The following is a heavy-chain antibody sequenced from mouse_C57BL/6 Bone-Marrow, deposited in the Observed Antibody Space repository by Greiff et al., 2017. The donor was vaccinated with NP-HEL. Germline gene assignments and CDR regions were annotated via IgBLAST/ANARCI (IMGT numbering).Heavy chain of an antibody. V-gene: IGHV1-50*01. CDR2: IDPSDSYT. CDR1: GYTFTSYW. D-gene: IGHD1-1*01. J-gene: IGHJ2*01. Sequence: VQLQQPGAELVKPGASVKLSCKASGYTFTSYWMQWVKQRPGQGLEWIGEIDPSDSYTNYNQKFKGKATLTVDTSSSTAYMQLSSLTSEDSAVYYCARLRGYYFYYWGRGTTLTVSS. CDR3: ARLRGYYFYY.